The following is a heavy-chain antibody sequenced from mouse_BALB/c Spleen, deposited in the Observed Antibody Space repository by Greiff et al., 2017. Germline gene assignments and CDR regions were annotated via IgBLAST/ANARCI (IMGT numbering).Heavy chain of an antibody. CDR1: GFTFSSYW. CDR3: TDGNFDV. CDR2: IRLKSDNYAT. J-gene: IGHJ1*01. V-gene: IGHV6-3*01. Sequence: EVQLVESGGGLVQPGGSMKLSCVASGFTFSSYWMSWVRQSPEKGLEWVAEIRLKSDNYATHYAESVKGKFTISRDDSKSRLYLQMNSLRAEDTGIYYCTDGNFDVWGAGTTVTVSS.